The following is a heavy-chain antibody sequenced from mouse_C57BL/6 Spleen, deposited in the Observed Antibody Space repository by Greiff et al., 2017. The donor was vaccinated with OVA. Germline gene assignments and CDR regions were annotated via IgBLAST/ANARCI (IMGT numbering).Heavy chain of an antibody. CDR3: ARSISYYYGSSSYAMDY. D-gene: IGHD1-1*01. CDR1: GYTFTSYW. V-gene: IGHV1-53*01. Sequence: QVQLQQPGPELVKPGASVKLSCKASGYTFTSYWMHWVKQRPGQGLEWIGNINPSNGGTNYNEKFKSKATLTVDKSSSTAYMQLSSLTSEDSAVYYCARSISYYYGSSSYAMDYWGQGTSVTVSS. CDR2: INPSNGGT. J-gene: IGHJ4*01.